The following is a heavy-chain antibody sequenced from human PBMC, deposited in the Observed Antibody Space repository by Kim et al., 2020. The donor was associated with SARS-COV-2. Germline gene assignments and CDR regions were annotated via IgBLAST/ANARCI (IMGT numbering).Heavy chain of an antibody. J-gene: IGHJ4*02. CDR2: IYYSGST. Sequence: SETLSLTCTVSCGSISSGDYYWSWIRQPPGKGLEWIGYIYYSGSTYYNPSLKSRVTISVDTSKNQFSLKLSSVTAADTAVYYCARDSRLAYCGGDCYSEDLFDYWGQGTLVTVSS. V-gene: IGHV4-30-4*01. D-gene: IGHD2-21*01. CDR1: CGSISSGDYY. CDR3: ARDSRLAYCGGDCYSEDLFDY.